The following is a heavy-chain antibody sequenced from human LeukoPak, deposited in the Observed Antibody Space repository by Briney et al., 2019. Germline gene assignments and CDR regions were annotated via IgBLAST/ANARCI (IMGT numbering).Heavy chain of an antibody. CDR3: ARESGSIFGVVYAFDI. Sequence: PSETLSLTCTVSGGSISSYYWSWLRQPPGKGLEWIGYIYYSGSTNYNPSLKSRVTISVDTSKNQFSLKLGSVTAADTAVYYCARESGSIFGVVYAFDIWGQGTMVTVSS. J-gene: IGHJ3*02. CDR1: GGSISSYY. CDR2: IYYSGST. D-gene: IGHD3-3*01. V-gene: IGHV4-59*01.